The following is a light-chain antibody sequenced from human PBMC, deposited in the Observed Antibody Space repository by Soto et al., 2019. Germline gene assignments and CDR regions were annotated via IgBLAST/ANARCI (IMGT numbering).Light chain of an antibody. CDR3: QQYNNWTPF. Sequence: EIVMTQSPATLSVSPGERATLSCRTSQSVSSNLAWYQQKPGQAPRLLIHGASTRATGIPARFSGSGSGTEFTLTISSLQSEDFAVYYCQQYNNWTPFFGGGTKVEIK. J-gene: IGKJ4*01. V-gene: IGKV3-15*01. CDR2: GAS. CDR1: QSVSSN.